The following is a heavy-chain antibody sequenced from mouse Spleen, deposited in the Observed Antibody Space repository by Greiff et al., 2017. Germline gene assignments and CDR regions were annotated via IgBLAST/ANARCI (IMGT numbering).Heavy chain of an antibody. CDR2: IDPSDSET. CDR1: GYSFTSYW. J-gene: IGHJ4*01. D-gene: IGHD2-1*01. V-gene: IGHV1S127*01. CDR3: ARRDYGNYVDYAMDY. Sequence: QVQLQQSGPQLVRPGASVKISCKASGYSFTSYWMHWVKQRPGQGLEWIGMIDPSDSETRLNQKFKDKATLTVDKSSSTAYMQLSSPTSEDSAVYYCARRDYGNYVDYAMDYWGQGTSVTVSS.